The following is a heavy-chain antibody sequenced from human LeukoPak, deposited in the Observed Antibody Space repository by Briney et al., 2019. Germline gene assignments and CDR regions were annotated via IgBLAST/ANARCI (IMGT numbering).Heavy chain of an antibody. J-gene: IGHJ4*02. V-gene: IGHV3-21*01. CDR3: VRDHEWSFDF. CDR2: ISSSSSYI. D-gene: IGHD3-3*01. Sequence: GGSLRLSCAASGFTFSSYSMNWVRQAPGKGLEWVSSISSSSSYIYYADSVKGRFTISRDNARNSLDLEMNSLRDEDTAVYYCVRDHEWSFDFWGQGTLVTVSS. CDR1: GFTFSSYS.